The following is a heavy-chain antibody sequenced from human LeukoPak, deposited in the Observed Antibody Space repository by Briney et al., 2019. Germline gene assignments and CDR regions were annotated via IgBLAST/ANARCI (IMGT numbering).Heavy chain of an antibody. J-gene: IGHJ4*02. D-gene: IGHD3-22*01. V-gene: IGHV3-66*01. Sequence: GGSLSLSCAASGFTVSSNYMSWVRQAPGKGLEWVSVIYSGGSTYYADSVKGRFTISRDNSKNTLYLQMNSLRAEDTAVYYCARADTYYDSSGYYLYWGQGTLVTVSS. CDR3: ARADTYYDSSGYYLY. CDR2: IYSGGST. CDR1: GFTVSSNY.